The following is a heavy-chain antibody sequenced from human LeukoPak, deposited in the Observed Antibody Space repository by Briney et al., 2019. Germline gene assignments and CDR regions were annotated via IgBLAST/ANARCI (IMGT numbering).Heavy chain of an antibody. CDR3: TKTGGPWD. CDR1: GFTFSRHW. J-gene: IGHJ4*02. Sequence: GGSLRLSCAASGFTFSRHWMTWVRQAPGKGLEWVANIKHDGSEKNYVDSVKGRFTISRDNPKNTLYLQMNTLRAEDTAVYYCTKTGGPWDWGQGTLVTVSS. D-gene: IGHD7-27*01. CDR2: IKHDGSEK. V-gene: IGHV3-7*03.